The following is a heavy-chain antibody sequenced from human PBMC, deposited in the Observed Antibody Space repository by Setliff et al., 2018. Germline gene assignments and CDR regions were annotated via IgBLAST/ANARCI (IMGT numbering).Heavy chain of an antibody. D-gene: IGHD2-8*01. Sequence: GGSLRLSCAASGFTFSSSAMAWVRQAPGKGLEWVSAISSTITSTYYADSVKGRFTISRDNAKNSLDLQMDSLRSEDTAVYYCARDTNTWSFDYWGQGTLVTVSS. CDR2: ISSTITST. V-gene: IGHV3-21*04. CDR3: ARDTNTWSFDY. J-gene: IGHJ4*02. CDR1: GFTFSSSA.